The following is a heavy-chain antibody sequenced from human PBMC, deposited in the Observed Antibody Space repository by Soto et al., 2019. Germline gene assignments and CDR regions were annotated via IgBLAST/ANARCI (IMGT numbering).Heavy chain of an antibody. CDR1: GGSFSGYY. CDR3: ARETYSGRRYYDSSGYVGLDY. D-gene: IGHD3-22*01. J-gene: IGHJ4*02. Sequence: PSETLSLTCALYGGSFSGYYWSWIRQPPGKGLEWIGEINHSGSTNYNPSLKSRVTISVDTSKNQFSLKLSSVTAADTAVYYCARETYSGRRYYDSSGYVGLDYWGQGTLVTVSS. CDR2: INHSGST. V-gene: IGHV4-34*01.